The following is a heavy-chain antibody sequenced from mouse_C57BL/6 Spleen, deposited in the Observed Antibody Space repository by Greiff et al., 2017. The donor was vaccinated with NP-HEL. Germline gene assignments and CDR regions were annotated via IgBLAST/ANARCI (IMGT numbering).Heavy chain of an antibody. V-gene: IGHV1-53*01. CDR3: ARRLKWDYFDY. CDR1: GYTFISYW. CDR2: IAPRNGYS. D-gene: IGHD1-3*01. J-gene: IGHJ2*01. Sequence: QVQLQQPGTELVKPGASVNLSCKASGYTFISYWIHWVKQRPGQGLEWIGHIAPRNGYSDYNEKFKSKATLTVDKSSSTAHMQLSSLTSEDSAVYYCARRLKWDYFDYWGQGTTLTVSS.